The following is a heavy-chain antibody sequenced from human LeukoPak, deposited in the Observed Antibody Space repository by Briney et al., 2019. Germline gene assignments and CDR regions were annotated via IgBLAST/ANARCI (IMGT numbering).Heavy chain of an antibody. CDR2: MYHSGST. V-gene: IGHV4-38-2*02. J-gene: IGHJ5*02. Sequence: PSETLSLTCTVSGYSISSGHYWGWIRPPPGKGLEWIGSMYHSGSTSYNPPLKSRVTISEDTSKNQFSLKLRSVTAADTAVYYCARGPRFGELLWHWFDPWGQGTLVTVSS. CDR3: ARGPRFGELLWHWFDP. D-gene: IGHD3-10*01. CDR1: GYSISSGHY.